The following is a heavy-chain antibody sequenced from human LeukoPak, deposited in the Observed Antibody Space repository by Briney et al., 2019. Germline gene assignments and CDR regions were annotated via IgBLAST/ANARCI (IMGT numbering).Heavy chain of an antibody. J-gene: IGHJ4*02. CDR3: ARGPSQVRGYFDY. Sequence: SETLSLTCTVSGGSINSIHYYWGWIRQPPGKGLEWIGSLFYSGSTYYSPSLKSRVTFSVDTSKNQFSLKLNSVTAADTAVYYCARGPSQVRGYFDYWGQGTLVTVSS. CDR2: LFYSGST. CDR1: GGSINSIHYY. V-gene: IGHV4-39*07. D-gene: IGHD3-10*01.